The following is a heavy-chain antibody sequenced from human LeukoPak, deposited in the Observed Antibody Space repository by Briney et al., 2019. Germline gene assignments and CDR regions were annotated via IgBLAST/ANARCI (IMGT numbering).Heavy chain of an antibody. CDR3: ARGLGTVTTRALVY. CDR1: GASLSSGDYY. CDR2: IYYSGST. J-gene: IGHJ4*02. Sequence: SETLSLTCTVSGASLSSGDYYWSWIRQPPGKGLEWIGSIYYSGSTYYNPSLKSRVTISVDTSKNQFSLKLSSVTAADTAVYYCARGLGTVTTRALVYWGQGTLVTVSS. D-gene: IGHD4-17*01. V-gene: IGHV4-39*07.